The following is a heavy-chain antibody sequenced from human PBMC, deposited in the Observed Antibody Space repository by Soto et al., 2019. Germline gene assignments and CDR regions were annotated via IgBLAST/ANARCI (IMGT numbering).Heavy chain of an antibody. CDR3: ARDRGLPRVATGYYYYYGMDV. V-gene: IGHV3-21*01. CDR1: GFTFSSYS. Sequence: GGSLRLSCAASGFTFSSYSMNWVRQAPGKGLEWVSSISSSSSYIYYADSVKGRFTISRDNAKNSLYLQMNSLRAEDTAVSYCARDRGLPRVATGYYYYYGMDVWGQGTTVTVCS. CDR2: ISSSSSYI. J-gene: IGHJ6*02. D-gene: IGHD5-12*01.